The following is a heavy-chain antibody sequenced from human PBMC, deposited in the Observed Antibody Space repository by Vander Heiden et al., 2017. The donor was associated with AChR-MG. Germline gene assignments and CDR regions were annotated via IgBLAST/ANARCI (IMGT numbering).Heavy chain of an antibody. CDR1: GGSISSSY. V-gene: IGHV4-59*01. CDR3: ARGGANYYYYYYMDV. J-gene: IGHJ6*03. CDR2: VYHSGST. Sequence: QVQLQESGPGLVKPSETLSLTCIVSGGSISSSYWSGIRQPPGKGLEWIVYVYHSGSTDYNPSLKSRVAISVDTSKNQFSLKLSSVTAADTAVYYCARGGANYYYYYYMDVWGKGTTVTVSS.